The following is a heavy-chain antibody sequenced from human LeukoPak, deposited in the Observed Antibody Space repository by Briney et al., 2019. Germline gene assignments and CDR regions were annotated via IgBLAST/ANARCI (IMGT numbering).Heavy chain of an antibody. CDR1: GFTFSSYS. CDR2: ISSSSSYI. J-gene: IGHJ4*02. V-gene: IGHV3-21*01. CDR3: AREGHLDFWSGSHFDY. D-gene: IGHD3-3*01. Sequence: PGGSLRLSCAASGFTFSSYSMNWVRQAPGRGLEWVSSISSSSSYIYYADSVKGRFTISRDNAKNSLYLQMNSLRAEDTAVYYCAREGHLDFWSGSHFDYWGQGTLVTVSS.